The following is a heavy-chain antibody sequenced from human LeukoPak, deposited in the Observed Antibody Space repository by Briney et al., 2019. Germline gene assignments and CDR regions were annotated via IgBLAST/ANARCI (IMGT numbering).Heavy chain of an antibody. V-gene: IGHV3-21*01. D-gene: IGHD3-3*01. Sequence: GGSLRLSCAASGFAFSSYNMNWVRQAPGKGLEWVSSISSSSSYIYYADSVKGRFTISRDNAKNSLYLQMNSLRAEDTAVYYCARDFASGMDVWGQGTTVTVSS. CDR1: GFAFSSYN. CDR2: ISSSSSYI. CDR3: ARDFASGMDV. J-gene: IGHJ6*02.